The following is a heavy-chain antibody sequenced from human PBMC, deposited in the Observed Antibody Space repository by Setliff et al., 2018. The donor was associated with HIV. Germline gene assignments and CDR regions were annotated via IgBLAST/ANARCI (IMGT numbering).Heavy chain of an antibody. V-gene: IGHV4-34*01. D-gene: IGHD6-13*01. CDR3: AAASSWDPLLDY. J-gene: IGHJ4*02. CDR2: INHSGST. Sequence: SETLSLTCAVYVGSFSGYYWSWIRQPPGKGLEWIGEINHSGSTNYNPSLKSRVTISVDTSMDQFSLKLNSVTAADTAVYYCAAASSWDPLLDYWGQGTLVTVSS. CDR1: VGSFSGYY.